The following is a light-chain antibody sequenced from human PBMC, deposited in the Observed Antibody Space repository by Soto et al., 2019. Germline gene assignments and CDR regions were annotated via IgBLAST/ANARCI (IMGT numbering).Light chain of an antibody. CDR2: SVS. V-gene: IGKV3-20*01. CDR1: QSVTNTY. CDR3: QHYGTSFT. Sequence: ELVLTQSPDTLSVSLGGRASLSCRASQSVTNTYLAWYQQNPGQAPRLLIHSVSSRATGIPGRFSGSGSGTDFTLTISSLEPEDVEVYYWQHYGTSFTFGGGTKGEIK. J-gene: IGKJ4*01.